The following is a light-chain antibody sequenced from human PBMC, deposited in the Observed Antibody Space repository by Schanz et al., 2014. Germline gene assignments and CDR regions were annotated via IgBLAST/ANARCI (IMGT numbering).Light chain of an antibody. Sequence: EIVLTQSPGTLSLSPGERATLSCRASQSVSSNLAWYQQKPGQAPRLLIYGASSRATGIADRFSGGGSGTDFTLTISSLEPEDFAVYYCQQRTSWPLTFGGGTKVEIK. J-gene: IGKJ4*01. CDR1: QSVSSN. CDR3: QQRTSWPLT. V-gene: IGKV3-11*01. CDR2: GAS.